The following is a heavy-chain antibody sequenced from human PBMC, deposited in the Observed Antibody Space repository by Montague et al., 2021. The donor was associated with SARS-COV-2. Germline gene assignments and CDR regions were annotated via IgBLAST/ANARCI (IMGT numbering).Heavy chain of an antibody. D-gene: IGHD2/OR15-2a*01. CDR2: IFHTARA. CDR3: ARVRLFYYLDY. CDR1: GTSIRSGGYY. Sequence: TLSLTCTVSGTSIRSGGYYWTWIRQHPGKGLEWIGYIFHTARAYYNPSLETRVNISVDTSNNLFSLRLSSVTAADTAMYFCARVRLFYYLDYWGQGTLVTVSS. V-gene: IGHV4-31*03. J-gene: IGHJ4*02.